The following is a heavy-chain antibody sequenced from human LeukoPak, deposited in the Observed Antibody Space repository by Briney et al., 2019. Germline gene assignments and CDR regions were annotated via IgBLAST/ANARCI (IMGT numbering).Heavy chain of an antibody. CDR1: GFIFNSYA. Sequence: GGSLRLSCAVSGFIFNSYAMSWVRQAPGKGLEWVSSISASGGSTYHADSVKGRFTISRDNSKNTLHLQMNSLRADDTALYYCAKGALAAAGSGFDYWGQGTLVTVSS. D-gene: IGHD6-13*01. V-gene: IGHV3-23*01. CDR2: ISASGGST. CDR3: AKGALAAAGSGFDY. J-gene: IGHJ4*02.